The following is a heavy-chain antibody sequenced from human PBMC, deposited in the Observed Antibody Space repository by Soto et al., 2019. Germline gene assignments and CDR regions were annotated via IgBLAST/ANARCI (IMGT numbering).Heavy chain of an antibody. CDR2: ISWNSGSI. D-gene: IGHD3-10*01. CDR1: GLTFDDYA. Sequence: PGGSLRLSCAASGLTFDDYAMHWVRQAPGKGLEWVSGISWNSGSIGYADSVKGRFTISRDNAKNSLYLQMNSLRAEDTALYYCAKDMKSFQGGNLDYWGQGTLVTVSS. J-gene: IGHJ4*02. V-gene: IGHV3-9*01. CDR3: AKDMKSFQGGNLDY.